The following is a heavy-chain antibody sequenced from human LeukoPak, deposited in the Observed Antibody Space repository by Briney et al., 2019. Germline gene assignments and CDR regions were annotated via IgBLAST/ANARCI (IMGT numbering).Heavy chain of an antibody. CDR1: GGSFSGYY. CDR3: ARDSYGSGSYLPGAFDI. J-gene: IGHJ3*02. CDR2: INHSGST. V-gene: IGHV4-34*01. Sequence: KPSETLSLTCAVYGGSFSGYYWSWIRQPPGKGLEWIGEINHSGSTNYNPSLKSRVTISVDTSKNQFSLKLSSVTAADTAVYYCARDSYGSGSYLPGAFDIWGQGTMVTVSS. D-gene: IGHD3-10*01.